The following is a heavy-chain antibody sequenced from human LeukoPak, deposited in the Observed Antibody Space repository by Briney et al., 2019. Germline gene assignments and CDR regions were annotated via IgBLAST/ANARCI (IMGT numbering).Heavy chain of an antibody. D-gene: IGHD2-8*01. CDR1: GFTFSTYA. J-gene: IGHJ4*02. Sequence: GGSLRLSCAASGFTFSTYAFHWVHQAPGTGLEWVAVISSDGKSGIYADSVKGRFTISRDNSKNTLFLQMNSLRTEDTAVYYCARDPMADFDYWGQGALVTVSS. CDR3: ARDPMADFDY. V-gene: IGHV3-30*04. CDR2: ISSDGKSG.